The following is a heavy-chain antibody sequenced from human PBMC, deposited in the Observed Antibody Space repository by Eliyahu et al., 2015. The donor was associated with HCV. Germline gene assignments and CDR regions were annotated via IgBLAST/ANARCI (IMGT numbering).Heavy chain of an antibody. J-gene: IGHJ4*02. CDR1: GFTFSSYG. Sequence: QVQLVESGGGVVQPGXXLRLSCAASGFTFSSYGMHWVRQAPGKGLEWVAVISYDGSNKYYADSVKGRFTISRDNSKNTLYLQMNSLRAEDTAVYYCAKDMTQDTAMVSWGQGTLVTVSS. D-gene: IGHD5-18*01. CDR3: AKDMTQDTAMVS. CDR2: ISYDGSNK. V-gene: IGHV3-30*18.